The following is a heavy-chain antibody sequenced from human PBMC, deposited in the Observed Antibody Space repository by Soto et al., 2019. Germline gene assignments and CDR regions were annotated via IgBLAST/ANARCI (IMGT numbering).Heavy chain of an antibody. J-gene: IGHJ4*02. CDR3: ASSRPEYQLLYFDY. Sequence: SETLSLTCTVSGGSISSYYWSWIRQPPGKGLEWIGYIYYSGSTNYNPSLKSRVTISVDTSKNQFSLKLSSVTAADTAVYYCASSRPEYQLLYFDYWGQGTLVTVSS. V-gene: IGHV4-59*01. CDR2: IYYSGST. D-gene: IGHD2-2*01. CDR1: GGSISSYY.